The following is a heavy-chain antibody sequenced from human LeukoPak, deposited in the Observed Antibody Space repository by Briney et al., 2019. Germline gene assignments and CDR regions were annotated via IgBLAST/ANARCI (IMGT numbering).Heavy chain of an antibody. CDR1: VFTVSRNY. J-gene: IGHJ4*02. V-gene: IGHV3-53*01. D-gene: IGHD6-6*01. CDR2: IYSGGST. Sequence: GGSLRLSCAASVFTVSRNYMSWVRHAPGRGLEGVSDIYSGGSTSYADSVKGRFTIPRDNSKKTPYLQMNSPSAEDTAVYYCARDHSSSWDYWGQGTLVTVSS. CDR3: ARDHSSSWDY.